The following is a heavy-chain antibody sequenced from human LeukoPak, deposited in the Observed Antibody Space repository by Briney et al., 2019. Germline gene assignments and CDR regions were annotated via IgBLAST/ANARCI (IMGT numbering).Heavy chain of an antibody. CDR2: FDPEDGET. CDR1: GYTLTELS. J-gene: IGHJ6*02. D-gene: IGHD3-9*01. CDR3: ATGPSYDILRDYYYYYGMDV. V-gene: IGHV1-24*01. Sequence: ASVKVSCKVSGYTLTELSMHWARQAPGKGLEWMGGFDPEDGETIYAQKFQGRVTMTEDTSTDTAYMELSSLRSEDTAVYYCATGPSYDILRDYYYYYGMDVWGQGTTVTVSS.